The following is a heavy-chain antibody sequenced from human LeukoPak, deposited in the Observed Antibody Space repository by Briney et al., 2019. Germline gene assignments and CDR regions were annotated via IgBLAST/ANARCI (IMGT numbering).Heavy chain of an antibody. Sequence: PGGSLRLSCTASGFQISPYWMAWVRQAPGKGLEWLANIKQDGSERYYVDSVKGRFTISRDNAKNSLFLQMNSLKAEDTAVYYCATILSNTSPFEYWGQGTLVTVSS. CDR3: ATILSNTSPFEY. J-gene: IGHJ4*02. CDR2: IKQDGSER. D-gene: IGHD4-11*01. V-gene: IGHV3-7*01. CDR1: GFQISPYW.